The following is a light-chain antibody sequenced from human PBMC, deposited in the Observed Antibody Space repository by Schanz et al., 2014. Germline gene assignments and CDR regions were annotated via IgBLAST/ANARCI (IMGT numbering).Light chain of an antibody. V-gene: IGLV2-14*01. J-gene: IGLJ1*01. Sequence: QSALTQPASVSGSPGQSITISCTGTSSDVGTYNYVSWYQQHPGKAPKLMIYDVSNRPSGVSNRFSGSKSGNTASLTISGLLAEDEADYYCSSYTSSSTLYVFGTGTKLTV. CDR3: SSYTSSSTLYV. CDR1: SSDVGTYNY. CDR2: DVS.